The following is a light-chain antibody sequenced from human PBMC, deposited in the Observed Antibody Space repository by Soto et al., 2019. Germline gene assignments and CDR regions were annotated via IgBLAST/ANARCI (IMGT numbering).Light chain of an antibody. CDR1: QGISSW. J-gene: IGKJ1*01. CDR3: QQYNSFPT. V-gene: IGKV1-5*03. CDR2: KAS. Sequence: VTSTFRASQGISSWLAWYQQKPGKAPKLLIYKASSLQSGVPSRFSGSGSGTEFTLTISSLQPDDFATYYCQQYNSFPTFGQGTKVDI.